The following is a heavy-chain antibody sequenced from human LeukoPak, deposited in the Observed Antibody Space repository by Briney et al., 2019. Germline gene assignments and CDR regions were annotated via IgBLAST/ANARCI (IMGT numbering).Heavy chain of an antibody. CDR3: ARHMNSRRFLEWLLFFDY. D-gene: IGHD3-3*01. CDR1: GGSISSGSYY. CDR2: IYYSGST. J-gene: IGHJ4*02. V-gene: IGHV4-39*01. Sequence: SETLSLTCTVSGGSISSGSYYWGWIRQPPGKGLEWIGSIYYSGSTYYNPSLKSRVTISVDTSKNQFSLKLSSVTAADTAVYYCARHMNSRRFLEWLLFFDYWGQGTLVTVSS.